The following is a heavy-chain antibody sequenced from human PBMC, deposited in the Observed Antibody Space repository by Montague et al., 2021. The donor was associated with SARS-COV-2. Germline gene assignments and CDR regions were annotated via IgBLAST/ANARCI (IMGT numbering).Heavy chain of an antibody. V-gene: IGHV4-4*02. D-gene: IGHD3-16*01. CDR2: ISYGGIA. J-gene: IGHJ4*02. Sequence: SETRSLTCAVSGVSITSTNWWSLVRQPPGKGLEWIGEISYGGIATYNPSLKSRTTISMDRSRNLFSLKLSSVTAADTAIYYCAGKGLTVPADYWGQGTLVTVS. CDR3: AGKGLTVPADY. CDR1: GVSITSTNW.